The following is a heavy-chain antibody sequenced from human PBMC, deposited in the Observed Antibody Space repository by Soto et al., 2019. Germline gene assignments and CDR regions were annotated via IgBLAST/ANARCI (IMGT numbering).Heavy chain of an antibody. J-gene: IGHJ4*02. D-gene: IGHD2-8*01. Sequence: SETLSLTCTVSGGSISSGDYYWSWIRQPPGKGLEWIGYIYYSGSTYYNPSLKSRVTISVDTSKNQFSLKLSSVTAADTAVYYCASGGVVLNDFDYWGQGTLVTVSS. V-gene: IGHV4-30-4*01. CDR3: ASGGVVLNDFDY. CDR1: GGSISSGDYY. CDR2: IYYSGST.